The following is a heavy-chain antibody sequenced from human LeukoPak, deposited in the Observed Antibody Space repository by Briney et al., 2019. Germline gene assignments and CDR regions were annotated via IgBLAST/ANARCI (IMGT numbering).Heavy chain of an antibody. V-gene: IGHV3-23*01. CDR2: ISGSGGST. J-gene: IGHJ5*02. Sequence: PGGSLRLSCAASGFTFSSYAMSWVRQAPGKGLEWVSAISGSGGSTYYADSVKGRFTISRDNAKNSLYLQMNSLRAEDTAVYYCARDLTTVTTSWGQGTLVTVSS. CDR3: ARDLTTVTTS. D-gene: IGHD4-17*01. CDR1: GFTFSSYA.